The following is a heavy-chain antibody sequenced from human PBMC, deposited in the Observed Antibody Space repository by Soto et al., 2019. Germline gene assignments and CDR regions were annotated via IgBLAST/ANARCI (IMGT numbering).Heavy chain of an antibody. CDR3: ARDSHHRLGTYYAGMDV. D-gene: IGHD3-22*01. J-gene: IGHJ6*02. Sequence: EVQLVESGGGLVQPGGSLRLSCAASGFTFSNFHMNWVRRAPGKGLEWVSYISNSGGTIYYADSVKGRFTISRDNAKKSIYLPMNSRRDEDTAAYYWARDSHHRLGTYYAGMDVWGLGTTVIVSS. CDR2: ISNSGGTI. CDR1: GFTFSNFH. V-gene: IGHV3-48*02.